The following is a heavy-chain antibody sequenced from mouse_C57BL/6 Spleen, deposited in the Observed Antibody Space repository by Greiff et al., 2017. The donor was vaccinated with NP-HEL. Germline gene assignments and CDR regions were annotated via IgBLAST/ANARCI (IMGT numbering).Heavy chain of an antibody. J-gene: IGHJ4*01. CDR3: ARSDYGSHMDY. D-gene: IGHD1-1*01. Sequence: QVQLKQSGAELAKPRASVKLSCKASGYTFTSYWMHWVKQRPGQGLEWIGYINPSSGYTKYNQKFKDKATLTADKSSSTAYMQLSSLTYEDSAVYYCARSDYGSHMDYWGQGTSVTVSS. CDR2: INPSSGYT. CDR1: GYTFTSYW. V-gene: IGHV1-7*01.